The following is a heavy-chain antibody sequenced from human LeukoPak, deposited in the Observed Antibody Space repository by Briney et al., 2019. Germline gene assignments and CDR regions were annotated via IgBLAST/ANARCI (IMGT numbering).Heavy chain of an antibody. CDR1: GGSISSGGYY. CDR3: ARVSPAAYYYGMDV. V-gene: IGHV4-31*03. CDR2: IYYSGST. J-gene: IGHJ6*04. Sequence: TQTLSLTCTVSGGSISSGGYYWSWIRQHPGKGLEWIGYIYYSGSTYYNPSLKSRVTISVDTSKNQFSLKLSSVTAADTAVYYCARVSPAAYYYGMDVWGKGTTVTVSS.